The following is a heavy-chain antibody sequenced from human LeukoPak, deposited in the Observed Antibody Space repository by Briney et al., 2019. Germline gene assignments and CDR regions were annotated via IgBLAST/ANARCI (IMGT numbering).Heavy chain of an antibody. CDR1: GASISSGGYY. V-gene: IGHV4-30-4*01. CDR2: IYYSRST. Sequence: SETLSLTCTVSGASISSGGYYWNWIRQPPGKGLEWIGYIYYSRSTSYSPSLKSRLTISVDTSKNQFSLKLSSVTAADTAVYYCARDGYDSGYFDYWGQGTLVTVSS. J-gene: IGHJ4*02. D-gene: IGHD5-12*01. CDR3: ARDGYDSGYFDY.